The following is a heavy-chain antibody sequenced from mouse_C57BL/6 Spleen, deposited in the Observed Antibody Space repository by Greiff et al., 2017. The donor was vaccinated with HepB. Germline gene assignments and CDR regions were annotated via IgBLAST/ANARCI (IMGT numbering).Heavy chain of an antibody. Sequence: EVKLVESGGGLVKPGGSLKLSCAASGFTFSDYGMHWVRQAPEKGLEWVAYISSGSSTIYYADTVKGRFTISRDNAKNTLFLQMTSLRSEDTAMYYCARGDYYGNPAWFAYWGQGTLVTVSA. V-gene: IGHV5-17*01. J-gene: IGHJ3*01. CDR2: ISSGSSTI. D-gene: IGHD2-1*01. CDR1: GFTFSDYG. CDR3: ARGDYYGNPAWFAY.